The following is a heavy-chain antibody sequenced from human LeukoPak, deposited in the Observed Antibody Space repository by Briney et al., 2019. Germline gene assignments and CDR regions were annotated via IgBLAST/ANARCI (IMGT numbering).Heavy chain of an antibody. CDR1: GFTFSSFP. CDR3: ARVGINWYGFDY. D-gene: IGHD6-13*01. CDR2: ISTDVSYT. J-gene: IGHJ4*02. Sequence: PGGSLRLSCAVSGFTFSSFPFQWVRQAAGKGREWVAAISTDVSYTSHGDSVNARFTISTDNSKNTLHLQMNSLTAEDTAVFYCARVGINWYGFDYWGQGTLVTVSS. V-gene: IGHV3-30*04.